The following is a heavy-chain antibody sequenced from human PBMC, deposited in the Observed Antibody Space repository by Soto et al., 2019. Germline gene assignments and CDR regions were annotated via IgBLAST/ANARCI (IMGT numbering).Heavy chain of an antibody. CDR1: GGSFSGYY. CDR3: ARARIQLWRNYYYYYGMDV. D-gene: IGHD5-18*01. J-gene: IGHJ6*02. V-gene: IGHV4-34*01. CDR2: INHSGST. Sequence: PSETLSLTCAVYGGSFSGYYCSWIRQPPGKGLEWIGEINHSGSTTYNPSLKSRVTISVDTSKNQSSLKLSSVTAADTAVYYCARARIQLWRNYYYYYGMDVWGQWTTVTLSS.